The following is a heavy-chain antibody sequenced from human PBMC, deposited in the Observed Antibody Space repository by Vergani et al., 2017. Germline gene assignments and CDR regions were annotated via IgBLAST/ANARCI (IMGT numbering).Heavy chain of an antibody. CDR1: GFTFSSHW. CDR2: IKQDGSEK. J-gene: IGHJ4*02. D-gene: IGHD6-19*01. V-gene: IGHV3-7*01. CDR3: ARGTSNNGWYVGVY. Sequence: EVQLLESGGDLVQPGGSLRLSCAASGFTFSSHWMSWVRQAPGKGLEWVANIKQDGSEKYYVDSAKGRFTISRDNAKNSLYLQMNSLRAEDTALYYCARGTSNNGWYVGVYWGQGTLVTVSS.